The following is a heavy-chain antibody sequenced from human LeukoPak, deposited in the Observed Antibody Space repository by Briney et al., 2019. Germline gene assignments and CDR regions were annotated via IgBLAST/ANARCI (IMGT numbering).Heavy chain of an antibody. CDR3: ARGEYPPAAGAYFDY. V-gene: IGHV3-53*01. Sequence: GGSLTLSRAASGFTVSSNYMSWVRQAPGKGLEWVSVIYSGGSTYYTDSVKGRFTISRDNPKNTLYLQMNSLRAEDTAVYYCARGEYPPAAGAYFDYWGQGTLVTVSS. J-gene: IGHJ4*02. CDR1: GFTVSSNY. D-gene: IGHD6-13*01. CDR2: IYSGGST.